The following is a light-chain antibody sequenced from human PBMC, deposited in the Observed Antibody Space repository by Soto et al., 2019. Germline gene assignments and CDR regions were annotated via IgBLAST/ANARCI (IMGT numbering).Light chain of an antibody. Sequence: EIVRTQSPATLSVSPGERATVSCRVSQSVAANLAWSQQKPGQDPRLLIYGASNRATGIPDRFSGSGSGTDFTLTISRLEPEDFAVYYCQQYGSSGTFGQGTKVDIK. CDR1: QSVAAN. J-gene: IGKJ1*01. V-gene: IGKV3-20*01. CDR2: GAS. CDR3: QQYGSSGT.